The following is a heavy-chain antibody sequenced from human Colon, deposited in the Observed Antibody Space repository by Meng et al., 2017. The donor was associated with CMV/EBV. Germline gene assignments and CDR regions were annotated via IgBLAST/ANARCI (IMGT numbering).Heavy chain of an antibody. J-gene: IGHJ5*01. D-gene: IGHD3-10*01. V-gene: IGHV3-23*01. CDR3: TKDGDYYGSGSFDS. Sequence: GESLKISCAVSGINFNIYAMTWVRQAPGKGLEWVSSISSESESTNYADSVKGRFTISRDNSQNTVYLQMNSLRAEDTAMYYCTKDGDYYGSGSFDSWGQGTLVTVSS. CDR2: ISSESEST. CDR1: GINFNIYA.